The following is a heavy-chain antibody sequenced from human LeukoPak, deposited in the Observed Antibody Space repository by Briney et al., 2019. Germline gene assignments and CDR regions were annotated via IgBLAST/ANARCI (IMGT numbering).Heavy chain of an antibody. Sequence: PGRSLRLSCAASGFTFSTYGMHWVRQAPGKGLEWVAMISYDASDKYYADSVKGRFTISRDNAKNSLYLQMNSLRAEDTAVYYCARIDAFDIWGQGTMVTVSS. CDR3: ARIDAFDI. CDR2: ISYDASDK. CDR1: GFTFSTYG. J-gene: IGHJ3*02. V-gene: IGHV3-30*03.